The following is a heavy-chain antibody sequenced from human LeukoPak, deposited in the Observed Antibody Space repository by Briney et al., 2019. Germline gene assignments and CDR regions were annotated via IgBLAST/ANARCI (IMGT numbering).Heavy chain of an antibody. CDR3: ARVQGSSGPGIFDY. J-gene: IGHJ4*02. D-gene: IGHD6-19*01. V-gene: IGHV3-7*01. Sequence: GGSLRLSCAASGFTFSNYWMSWVRQAPGKGLEWVSNIKQDGSENFYVDSVKGRFTISRDNAKKSLYLQMNSLRVEDMAVYYCARVQGSSGPGIFDYWGQGTLVTVSS. CDR1: GFTFSNYW. CDR2: IKQDGSEN.